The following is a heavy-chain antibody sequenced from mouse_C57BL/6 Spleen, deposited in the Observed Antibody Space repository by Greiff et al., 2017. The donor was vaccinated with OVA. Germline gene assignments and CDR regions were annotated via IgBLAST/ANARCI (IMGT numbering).Heavy chain of an antibody. CDR1: GYTFTSYW. CDR2: IYPSDSET. V-gene: IGHV1-61*01. CDR3: ARDYSGYFDV. D-gene: IGHD1-1*01. J-gene: IGHJ1*03. Sequence: QVQLKQPGAELVRPGSSVKLSCKASGYTFTSYWMDWVKQRPGQGLEWIGNIYPSDSETHYNQKFKDKATLTVDKSSSTAYMQLSSLTSEDSAVYYCARDYSGYFDVWGTGTTVTVSS.